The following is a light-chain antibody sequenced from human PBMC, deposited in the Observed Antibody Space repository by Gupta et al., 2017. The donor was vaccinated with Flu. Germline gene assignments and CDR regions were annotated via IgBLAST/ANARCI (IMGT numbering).Light chain of an antibody. V-gene: IGKV1-33*01. J-gene: IGKJ4*01. CDR2: DAS. CDR1: EDIRKF. Sequence: DIQMTQSPSSLSASVGDRVTITCQASEDIRKFLNWYQQKPGKAPKLLIYDASSLETGVPSRFSGSGSATNFIFTISNLQPEDIATYYCQQVDNFPLTFGGGTKVEIE. CDR3: QQVDNFPLT.